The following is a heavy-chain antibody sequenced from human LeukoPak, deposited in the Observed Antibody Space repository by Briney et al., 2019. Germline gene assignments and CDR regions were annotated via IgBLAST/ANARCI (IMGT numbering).Heavy chain of an antibody. Sequence: SETLSLTCTVSGGSIFGHYFNWIRQAPGKGLEWIGYIYSNGITSYNPSLRSRGTMSIATSRSQFSLRLTSVTAADTAIYYCARRAYYHTSGYSPASGYFDLWGRGTLVTVSS. J-gene: IGHJ2*01. D-gene: IGHD3-22*01. V-gene: IGHV4-4*08. CDR3: ARRAYYHTSGYSPASGYFDL. CDR1: GGSIFGHY. CDR2: IYSNGIT.